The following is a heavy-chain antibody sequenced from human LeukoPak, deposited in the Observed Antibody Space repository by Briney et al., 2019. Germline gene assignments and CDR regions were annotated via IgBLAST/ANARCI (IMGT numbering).Heavy chain of an antibody. D-gene: IGHD2-2*01. CDR1: GFTFSSYE. Sequence: PGGSLRLSCAASGFTFSSYEMNWVRQAPGKGLEWVSYISSSGSTMYYADSVKGRFTISRDNAKNSLYLQMNSLRAEDTAVYYCARLYCGGISCYYFDYWGQGTLVTVSS. V-gene: IGHV3-48*03. CDR2: ISSSGSTM. J-gene: IGHJ4*02. CDR3: ARLYCGGISCYYFDY.